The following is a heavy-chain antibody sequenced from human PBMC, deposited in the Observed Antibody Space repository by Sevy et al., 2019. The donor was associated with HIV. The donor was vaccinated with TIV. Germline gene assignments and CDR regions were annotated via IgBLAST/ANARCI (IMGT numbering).Heavy chain of an antibody. D-gene: IGHD2-15*01. CDR3: ARASGGHMLDYYGMDV. CDR1: GYSMSNGYY. V-gene: IGHV4-38-2*02. Sequence: PSETLSLTCSVSGYSMSNGYYWGWIRQTPGKGLEWVANIYHGGTTNYNPSLESRALISIDTSKNQFSLRLTSVTAADTAIYYCARASGGHMLDYYGMDVWGQGTTVTVSS. J-gene: IGHJ6*02. CDR2: IYHGGTT.